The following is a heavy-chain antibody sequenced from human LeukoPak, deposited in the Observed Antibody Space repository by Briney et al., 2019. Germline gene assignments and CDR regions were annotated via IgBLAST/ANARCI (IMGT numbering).Heavy chain of an antibody. J-gene: IGHJ4*02. Sequence: GRSLRLSCAASGFTYSSYGMHWVRQAPGKGLEWVAVIWYDGSNKYYADSVKGRFTISRDNSKNTLYLQMNSLRAEDTAVYYCARDRNYYDRNFDYWGQGTLVTVSS. CDR2: IWYDGSNK. D-gene: IGHD3-22*01. V-gene: IGHV3-33*08. CDR1: GFTYSSYG. CDR3: ARDRNYYDRNFDY.